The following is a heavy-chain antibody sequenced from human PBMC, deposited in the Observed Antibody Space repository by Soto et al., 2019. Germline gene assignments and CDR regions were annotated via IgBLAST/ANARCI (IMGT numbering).Heavy chain of an antibody. CDR1: GYTFTGYG. D-gene: IGHD6-13*01. Sequence: ASVKVSCKASGYTFTGYGISWVRQAPGQGLEWMGWISAYNGNTNYAQKLQGRVTMTTDTSTSTAYMELRSLRSDDTAVYYCARSAVSSWSPNYYCYYGMDVWGQGTTVTVSS. J-gene: IGHJ6*02. V-gene: IGHV1-18*01. CDR2: ISAYNGNT. CDR3: ARSAVSSWSPNYYCYYGMDV.